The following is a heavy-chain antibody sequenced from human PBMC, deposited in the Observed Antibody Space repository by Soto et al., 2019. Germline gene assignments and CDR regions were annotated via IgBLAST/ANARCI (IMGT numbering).Heavy chain of an antibody. J-gene: IGHJ6*02. CDR2: IYYSGST. CDR1: GGSISSGGYY. D-gene: IGHD2-21*02. CDR3: ACVCGGDCHYGMDV. V-gene: IGHV4-31*03. Sequence: QVQLQESGPGLVKPSQTLSLTCTVSGGSISSGGYYWSWIRQHPGKGLEWIGYIYYSGSTYYNPALKGRVTLSVDTSNNQFSLKLSSMTAADTAVYYCACVCGGDCHYGMDVWGQGTTVTVSS.